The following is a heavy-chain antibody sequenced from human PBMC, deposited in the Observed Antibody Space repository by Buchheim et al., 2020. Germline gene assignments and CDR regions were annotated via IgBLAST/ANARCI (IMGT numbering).Heavy chain of an antibody. CDR2: IHSDGSGGKT. CDR1: EFSVSSTY. D-gene: IGHD3-10*01. Sequence: QLVESGGGLVQPGGSLRLSCAASEFSVSSTYMSWVRQAPGKGLEWVSIIHSDGSGGKTYYAESAKGRFTVSRDSSENTVYLQMSRLREEDTATYYWARGAEKTYYGWGISWEYWGLGT. V-gene: IGHV3-66*02. J-gene: IGHJ4*02. CDR3: ARGAEKTYYGWGISWEY.